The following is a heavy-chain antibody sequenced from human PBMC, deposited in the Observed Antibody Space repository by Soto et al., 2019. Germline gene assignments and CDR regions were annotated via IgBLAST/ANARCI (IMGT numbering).Heavy chain of an antibody. Sequence: SQTLSLTCAISGDSVSSNSAAWNLIRQSPSRGLEWLGRTYYRSKWYNDYAVSVKSRITINPDTSKNQFSLQLNSVTPEDTAVYYCAREPSSSYNWFDPWGQGTLVTVSS. D-gene: IGHD6-6*01. CDR2: TYYRSKWYN. V-gene: IGHV6-1*01. J-gene: IGHJ5*02. CDR1: GDSVSSNSAA. CDR3: AREPSSSYNWFDP.